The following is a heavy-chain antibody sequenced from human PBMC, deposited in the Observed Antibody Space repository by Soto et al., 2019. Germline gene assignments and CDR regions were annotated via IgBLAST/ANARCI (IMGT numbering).Heavy chain of an antibody. CDR3: ARDHGGSTWFVGVYYFFGMDV. D-gene: IGHD6-13*01. J-gene: IGHJ6*02. Sequence: EVQLVESGGDLVQPGGSLXLSCAXXXFXFSDYTMTWVRQAPGRGLEFVSHISSSGGAIFYAESVKGRFTVSRDNDKNSLYLQMNSLRDEDTAVYFCARDHGGSTWFVGVYYFFGMDVWGQGTAVTVSS. V-gene: IGHV3-48*02. CDR2: ISSSGGAI. CDR1: XFXFSDYT.